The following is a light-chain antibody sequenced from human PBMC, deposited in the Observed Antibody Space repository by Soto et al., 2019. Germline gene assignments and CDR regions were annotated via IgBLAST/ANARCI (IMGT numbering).Light chain of an antibody. J-gene: IGLJ2*01. CDR3: CSYAGRYIVV. CDR1: SSDVGGYTY. V-gene: IGLV2-11*01. CDR2: DVS. Sequence: QSALTQPRSVSGSPGHSVAISCTGTSSDVGGYTYVAWYRQYPGKAPKLMLYDVSKRPSGVPDRFSGSKSGNTASLTISGLQAEDEADYYCCSYAGRYIVVFGGDTQLTVL.